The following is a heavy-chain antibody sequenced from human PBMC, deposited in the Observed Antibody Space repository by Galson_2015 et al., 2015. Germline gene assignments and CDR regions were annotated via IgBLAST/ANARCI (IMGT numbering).Heavy chain of an antibody. J-gene: IGHJ6*02. D-gene: IGHD3-10*01. Sequence: SVKVSCKASGYTFTGYYMHWVRQAPGQALEWMGWINPHSGGTNYAQKFQGWVTLTRDTSISTACMELSRLRSDDAAVYYCARDRGRGEESMDVWGQGTTVTVSS. CDR1: GYTFTGYY. CDR2: INPHSGGT. CDR3: ARDRGRGEESMDV. V-gene: IGHV1-2*04.